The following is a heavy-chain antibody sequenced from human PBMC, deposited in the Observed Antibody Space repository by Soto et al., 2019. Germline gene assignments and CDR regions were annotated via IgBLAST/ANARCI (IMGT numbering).Heavy chain of an antibody. CDR1: GFTFSSYG. V-gene: IGHV3-30*18. J-gene: IGHJ6*02. CDR3: AKENGIEYSSSSYYYYGMDV. Sequence: GGSLRLSCAASGFTFSSYGMHWVRQAPGKGLEWVAVISYDGSNKYYADSVKGRFTISRDNSKNTLYLQMNSLRAEDTAVYYCAKENGIEYSSSSYYYYGMDVWGQGXTVTVYS. D-gene: IGHD6-13*01. CDR2: ISYDGSNK.